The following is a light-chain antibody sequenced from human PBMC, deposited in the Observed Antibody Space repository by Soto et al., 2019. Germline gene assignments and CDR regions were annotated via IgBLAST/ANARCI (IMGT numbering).Light chain of an antibody. J-gene: IGKJ4*01. V-gene: IGKV3-20*01. CDR3: QQYGSSPLT. CDR1: QGIGDT. CDR2: GAS. Sequence: EVVMTQSPATLSVSPGEFATLSWRASQGIGDTLASYQHKPGQAPRLLIYGASSRAAGIPDRFSGSGSGTDFTLTISRLEPEDFAVYYCQQYGSSPLTFGGGTKVDIK.